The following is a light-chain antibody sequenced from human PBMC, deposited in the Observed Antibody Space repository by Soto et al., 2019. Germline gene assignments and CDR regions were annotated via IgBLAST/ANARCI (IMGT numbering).Light chain of an antibody. J-gene: IGKJ4*01. CDR2: DAS. V-gene: IGKV3-11*01. CDR1: QSIRTS. Sequence: EVVLTQSPATLSLSPGERATLSCRASQSIRTSLAWYQQKPGQAPRLVIFDASNRANGVPARFSGSRSGAEFTLTISSLQSEDFAVYYCQHYVNWPLTFGGGTKVDIK. CDR3: QHYVNWPLT.